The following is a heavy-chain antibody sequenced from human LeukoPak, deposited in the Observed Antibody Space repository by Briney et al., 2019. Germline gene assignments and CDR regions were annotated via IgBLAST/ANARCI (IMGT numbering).Heavy chain of an antibody. V-gene: IGHV4-39*07. D-gene: IGHD6-13*01. J-gene: IGHJ4*02. Sequence: PSETLSLTCTVSGGSISSRSYYWGWIRQPPGKGLEWIGSIYYSGSTYYNPSLKSRVTISVDTSKNQFSLKLSSVTAADTAVYYCARVQRGRAAAGTGFDYWGQGTLVTVSS. CDR3: ARVQRGRAAAGTGFDY. CDR1: GGSISSRSYY. CDR2: IYYSGST.